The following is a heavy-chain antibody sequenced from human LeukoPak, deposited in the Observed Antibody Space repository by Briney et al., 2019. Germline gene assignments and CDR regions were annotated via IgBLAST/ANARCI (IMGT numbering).Heavy chain of an antibody. D-gene: IGHD2-21*02. CDR2: ISYDGSNK. Sequence: GGSLRLSCAASGFTFSSYGMHWVRQAPGKGLEWVAVISYDGSNKYYADSVKGRFTISRDNSKNTLYLQMNSLRAEDTAVYYCARFRTWGDKAFDYWGQGTLITVSS. CDR1: GFTFSSYG. CDR3: ARFRTWGDKAFDY. V-gene: IGHV3-30*03. J-gene: IGHJ4*02.